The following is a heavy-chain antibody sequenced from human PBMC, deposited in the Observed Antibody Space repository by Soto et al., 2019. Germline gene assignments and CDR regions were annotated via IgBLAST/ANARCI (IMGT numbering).Heavy chain of an antibody. CDR3: AKRSGYQEAAYLDY. D-gene: IGHD5-12*01. V-gene: IGHV3-23*01. Sequence: EVQLLESGGDLVQPGGSLRLSCAVSSFTFSSYGMNWVRQAPGKGLEWVSSISDDGDSTYYADSVKGRFTISRDNSKNTLYLQMNRLRAEDTGVHYCAKRSGYQEAAYLDYWGQGTLVTVSS. J-gene: IGHJ4*02. CDR2: ISDDGDST. CDR1: SFTFSSYG.